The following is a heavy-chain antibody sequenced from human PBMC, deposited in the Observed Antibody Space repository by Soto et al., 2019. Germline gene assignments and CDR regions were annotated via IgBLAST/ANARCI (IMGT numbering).Heavy chain of an antibody. CDR2: IIPILGIA. D-gene: IGHD1-1*01. V-gene: IGHV1-69*04. CDR3: ARETGTDYYYYYMDV. Sequence: ASVKVSCKASGGTFSSYTISWVRQAPGQGLEWMGRIIPILGIANYAQKFQGRVTITADKSTSTAYMELSSLRSEDTAVCYCARETGTDYYYYYMDVWGKGTTVTVSS. J-gene: IGHJ6*03. CDR1: GGTFSSYT.